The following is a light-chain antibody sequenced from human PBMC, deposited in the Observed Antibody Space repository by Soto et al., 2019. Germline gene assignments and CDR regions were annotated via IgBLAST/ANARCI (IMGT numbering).Light chain of an antibody. CDR2: GTS. Sequence: EIVLTQSPGTLSLSPGESATLSCRTSHSLTTYYLAWYQQKPGQAPRLLIYGTSRRATGIPDRFSGSGSGTDFTLTISRLEPEDFAVYYCQQYGTSPPYTFGQGTKLEIK. CDR1: HSLTTYY. V-gene: IGKV3-20*01. CDR3: QQYGTSPPYT. J-gene: IGKJ2*01.